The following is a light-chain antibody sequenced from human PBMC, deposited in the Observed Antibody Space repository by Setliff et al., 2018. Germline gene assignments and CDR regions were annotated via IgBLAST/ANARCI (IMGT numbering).Light chain of an antibody. V-gene: IGLV1-40*01. CDR3: QSYDSSLSGYG. Sequence: QSVLAQPPSVSGAPGQRVTISCTGSSSNIGAGYDVHWYQQLPGTAPKLLIYGNNNRPSGVPDRFSGSQSGTSASLAITGLQAEDEADYYCQSYDSSLSGYGFATGTKV. J-gene: IGLJ1*01. CDR2: GNN. CDR1: SSNIGAGYD.